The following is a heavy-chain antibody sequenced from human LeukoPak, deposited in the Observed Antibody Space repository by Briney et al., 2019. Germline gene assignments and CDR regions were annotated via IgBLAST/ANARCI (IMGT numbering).Heavy chain of an antibody. Sequence: GGSLRLSCAASGFTFSSYEMNWVRQAPGKGLEWLSYISSSGGTIHYADSVKGRFTISRDNAKDSLYLQMNSLRAEDTAVYYCARYGEMAKGFDYWGQGTLVTVSS. V-gene: IGHV3-48*03. J-gene: IGHJ4*02. CDR3: ARYGEMAKGFDY. CDR1: GFTFSSYE. D-gene: IGHD5-24*01. CDR2: ISSSGGTI.